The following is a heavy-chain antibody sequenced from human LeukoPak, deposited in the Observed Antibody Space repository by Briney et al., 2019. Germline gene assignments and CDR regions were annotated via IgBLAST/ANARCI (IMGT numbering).Heavy chain of an antibody. V-gene: IGHV4-59*01. D-gene: IGHD3-22*01. J-gene: IGHJ6*03. Sequence: SETLSLTCTASGGSISSYYWSWIRQPPGKGLEWIGYIYYSGSTNYNPSLKSRVTISVDTSKNQFSLKLSSVTAADTAVYYCARGPRYDSSGYLHYYYYMDVWGKGTTVTVSS. CDR2: IYYSGST. CDR3: ARGPRYDSSGYLHYYYYMDV. CDR1: GGSISSYY.